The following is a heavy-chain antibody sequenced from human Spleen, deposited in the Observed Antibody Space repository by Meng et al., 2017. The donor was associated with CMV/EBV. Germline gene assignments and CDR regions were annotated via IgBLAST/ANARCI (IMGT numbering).Heavy chain of an antibody. CDR2: ISSEGSST. CDR3: VGRLNVYSDDAFDM. CDR1: RLYFSDYH. D-gene: IGHD5/OR15-5a*01. Sequence: GESLKISCAASRLYFSDYHMTWLRQAPGKGLEWISYISSEGSSTSYADFVKGRFTISRDNTKKSLYLQMSSLRAEDTAVYYCVGRLNVYSDDAFDMWGLGTLVTVSS. V-gene: IGHV3-11*04. J-gene: IGHJ3*02.